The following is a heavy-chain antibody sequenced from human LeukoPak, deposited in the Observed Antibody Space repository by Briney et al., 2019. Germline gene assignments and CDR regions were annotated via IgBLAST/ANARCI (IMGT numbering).Heavy chain of an antibody. Sequence: SETLSLTCTVSGGSISSYYRSWIRQPAGKGLEWIGRIYTSGSTNYNPSLKSRVTMSVDTSKNQFSLKLSSVTAADTAVYYCARDSTIGYCSGGSCYSTSYFDYWGQGTLVTVSS. CDR2: IYTSGST. V-gene: IGHV4-4*07. D-gene: IGHD2-15*01. CDR1: GGSISSYY. J-gene: IGHJ4*02. CDR3: ARDSTIGYCSGGSCYSTSYFDY.